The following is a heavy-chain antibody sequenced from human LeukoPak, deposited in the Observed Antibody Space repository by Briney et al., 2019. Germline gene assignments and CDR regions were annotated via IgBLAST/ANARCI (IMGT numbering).Heavy chain of an antibody. CDR3: ARDGYDGAFDI. CDR1: GFTFSSYG. J-gene: IGHJ3*02. Sequence: GRSLRLSCAASGFTFSSYGMHWVRQAPGRGLVWVAVIWYDGSNKYYADSVKGRFTISRDNSKNTLYLQMSSLRAEDTAVYYCARDGYDGAFDIWGQGTMVTVSS. D-gene: IGHD5-12*01. V-gene: IGHV3-33*01. CDR2: IWYDGSNK.